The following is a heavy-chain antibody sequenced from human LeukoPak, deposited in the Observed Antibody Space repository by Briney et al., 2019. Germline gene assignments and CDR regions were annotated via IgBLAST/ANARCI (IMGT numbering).Heavy chain of an antibody. J-gene: IGHJ4*02. D-gene: IGHD6-13*01. V-gene: IGHV4-34*01. CDR2: INHSGST. CDR1: GGSFSGYY. Sequence: SETLSLTCAVYGGSFSGYYWSWIRQPPGKGLEWIGEINHSGSTNYNPSLKSRVTISVDTSKNQFSLKLSSVTAADTAVYYCARGRVAAAADYWGQGTLVTVPS. CDR3: ARGRVAAAADY.